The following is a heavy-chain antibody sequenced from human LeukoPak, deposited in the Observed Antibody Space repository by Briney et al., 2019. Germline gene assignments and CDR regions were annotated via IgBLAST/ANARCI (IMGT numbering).Heavy chain of an antibody. Sequence: SETLSLTCTVSGGSISNYYWAWIRQPPGRGLEWIGYIYDTGITKYNPSLKSRLTISLHTSRNQFSLNLSSLTAADTAIYYCARVRNYPNAFDIWGQGRMVTVSS. CDR2: IYDTGIT. V-gene: IGHV4-59*01. CDR1: GGSISNYY. D-gene: IGHD5-24*01. CDR3: ARVRNYPNAFDI. J-gene: IGHJ3*02.